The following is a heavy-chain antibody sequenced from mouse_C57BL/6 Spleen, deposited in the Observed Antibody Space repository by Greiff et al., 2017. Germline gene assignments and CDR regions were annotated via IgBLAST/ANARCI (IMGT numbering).Heavy chain of an antibody. CDR1: GYSITSGYY. J-gene: IGHJ3*01. CDR2: ISYDGSN. V-gene: IGHV3-6*01. CDR3: ARDMGKRGFAY. D-gene: IGHD1-1*02. Sequence: EVQLVESGPGLVKPSQSLSLTCSVTGYSITSGYYWNWIRQFPGNKLEWMGYISYDGSNNYNPSLKNRISITRDTSKNQFFLKLNSVTTEDTATYYCARDMGKRGFAYWGQGTLVTVSA.